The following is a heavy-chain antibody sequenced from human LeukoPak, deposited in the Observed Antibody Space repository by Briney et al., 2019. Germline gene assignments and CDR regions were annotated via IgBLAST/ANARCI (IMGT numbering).Heavy chain of an antibody. J-gene: IGHJ2*01. V-gene: IGHV4-4*07. D-gene: IGHD6-13*01. Sequence: PSETLSLTCTVSGGSISSYYWSWIRQPAGKGLEWIGRIDTSGNTNYRPSLKSRVTMSVDTSKNQFSLKLSSVTAADTAVYYCARVSSSWYQDWYFDLWGRGTLVTVSS. CDR1: GGSISSYY. CDR2: IDTSGNT. CDR3: ARVSSSWYQDWYFDL.